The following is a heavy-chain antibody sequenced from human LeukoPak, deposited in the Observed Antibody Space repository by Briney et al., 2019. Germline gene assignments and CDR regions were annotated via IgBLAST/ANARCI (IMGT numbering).Heavy chain of an antibody. V-gene: IGHV3-21*01. Sequence: GGSLRLSCAASGFTFSSYSMNWVRQAPGKGLEWVSSISSSSSYIYYADSVKGRFTISRDNAKNSLYLQMNSLRAEDTAVYYCARGSSGWYGFLDYWGQGTLVTVSS. CDR2: ISSSSSYI. J-gene: IGHJ4*02. CDR1: GFTFSSYS. CDR3: ARGSSGWYGFLDY. D-gene: IGHD6-19*01.